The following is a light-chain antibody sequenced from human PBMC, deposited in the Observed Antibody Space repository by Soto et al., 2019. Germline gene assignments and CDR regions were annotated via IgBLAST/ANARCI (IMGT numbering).Light chain of an antibody. Sequence: AIQMTQSPSSLSASVGDRVTITCRASQDIKNDLGWYQQKPGKAPKILIYGASSLPSGVPSRFSGSGSGTDFTLTISSLQTEDFAAYYCLQDYSYPFTFGQGTKLEIK. CDR2: GAS. J-gene: IGKJ2*01. CDR3: LQDYSYPFT. CDR1: QDIKND. V-gene: IGKV1-6*01.